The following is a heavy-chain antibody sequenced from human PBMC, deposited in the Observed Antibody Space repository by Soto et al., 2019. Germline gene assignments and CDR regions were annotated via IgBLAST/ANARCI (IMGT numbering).Heavy chain of an antibody. J-gene: IGHJ4*02. CDR2: IYYSGST. CDR3: ARVRSSGYYGLLDY. D-gene: IGHD3-22*01. V-gene: IGHV4-61*01. Sequence: SETLSLTCAVSGGSVSNSSFYWSWIRQPPGERLEWIGNIYYSGSTNYSPSLKSRVTISVHTSKNQFSLKLTSVTAADTAVYYCARVRSSGYYGLLDYWGQGTLVTVSS. CDR1: GGSVSNSSFY.